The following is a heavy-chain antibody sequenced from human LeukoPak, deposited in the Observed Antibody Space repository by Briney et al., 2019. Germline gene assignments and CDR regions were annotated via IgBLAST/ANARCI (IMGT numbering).Heavy chain of an antibody. CDR2: IYYSGSN. CDR1: GGSISSCY. J-gene: IGHJ3*02. Sequence: SQTLSLTCTVSGGSISSCYWSWIRQPPGKGLEWIGYIYYSGSNNYNSALKSQVTISADTSKNQFSLKLSSVTAADTAVYYCARIGGIPLGSFDIWGQGTMVTVSS. D-gene: IGHD2-2*02. CDR3: ARIGGIPLGSFDI. V-gene: IGHV4-59*01.